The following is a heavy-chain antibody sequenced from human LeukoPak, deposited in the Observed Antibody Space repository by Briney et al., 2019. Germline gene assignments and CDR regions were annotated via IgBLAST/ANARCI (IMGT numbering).Heavy chain of an antibody. J-gene: IGHJ4*02. CDR3: ARGVEPLAANTLAY. V-gene: IGHV3-53*01. Sequence: GGSLRLSCAASGFTVITNDMTWVRQAPGKGLEWVSVLYSDGNTTYADYVQGRVTISRDNSKNTLYLEMNSLSPDDTAVYYCARGVEPLAANTLAYWGQGTLVTVSS. CDR1: GFTVITND. D-gene: IGHD1-14*01. CDR2: LYSDGNT.